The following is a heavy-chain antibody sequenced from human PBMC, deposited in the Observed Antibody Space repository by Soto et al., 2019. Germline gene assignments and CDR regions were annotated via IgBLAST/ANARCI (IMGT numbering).Heavy chain of an antibody. V-gene: IGHV1-18*01. CDR2: ISAYNGNT. D-gene: IGHD5-18*01. CDR1: GYTFTSYG. J-gene: IGHJ6*02. CDR3: ARDGGYRYAAVGYGMDV. Sequence: ASVQGSCKASGYTFTSYGISWVRQAPGQGLEWMGWISAYNGNTNYAQKLQGRVTMTTDTSTSTAYMELRSLRSDDTAVYYCARDGGYRYAAVGYGMDVWGQGTTVTFYS.